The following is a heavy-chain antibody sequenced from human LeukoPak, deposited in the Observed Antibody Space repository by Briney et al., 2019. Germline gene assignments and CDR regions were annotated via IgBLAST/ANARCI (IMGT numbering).Heavy chain of an antibody. J-gene: IGHJ4*02. CDR1: GYSFNNYW. D-gene: IGHD3-10*01. CDR3: ARVRYYQGNY. CDR2: IYPGDSKT. Sequence: GESPKISCKGSGYSFNNYWIGWVRQMPGKGLEWMGVIYPGDSKTEYRPSFQGQITMSVDKSISTAYLQWSSLQASDTATYYCARVRYYQGNYWGQGTLVTVSS. V-gene: IGHV5-51*01.